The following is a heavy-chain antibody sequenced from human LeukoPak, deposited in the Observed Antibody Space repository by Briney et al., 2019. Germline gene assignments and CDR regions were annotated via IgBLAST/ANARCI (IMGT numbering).Heavy chain of an antibody. D-gene: IGHD3-22*01. Sequence: GASVRVSCKASGYTFTDYYMHWVRQAPGQGLEWMGWISAYNGNTNYAQKLQGRVTMTTDTSTSTAYMELRSLRSDDTAVYYCARCYDSSGYAVYYYYYYMDVWGKGTTVTVSS. CDR1: GYTFTDYY. CDR3: ARCYDSSGYAVYYYYYYMDV. J-gene: IGHJ6*03. CDR2: ISAYNGNT. V-gene: IGHV1-18*04.